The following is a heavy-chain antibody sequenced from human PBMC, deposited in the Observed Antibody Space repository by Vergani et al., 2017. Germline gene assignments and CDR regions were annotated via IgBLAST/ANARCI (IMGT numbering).Heavy chain of an antibody. Sequence: QVQLQESGPGLVKPSGTLSLTCDVSGGSISSRNWRSWVRQPPAKGLEWIGEIYHSGSTNYNPSLQSRVTISVDTSKNLFSLKLSSVTAADTAVYYGARYSGYELEAFDIWGQGTMVTVSS. J-gene: IGHJ3*02. V-gene: IGHV4-4*02. D-gene: IGHD5-12*01. CDR1: GGSISSRNW. CDR2: IYHSGST. CDR3: ARYSGYELEAFDI.